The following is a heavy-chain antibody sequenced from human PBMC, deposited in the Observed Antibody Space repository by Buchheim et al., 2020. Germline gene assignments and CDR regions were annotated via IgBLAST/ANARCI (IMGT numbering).Heavy chain of an antibody. CDR2: ISGSGGST. V-gene: IGHV3-23*01. J-gene: IGHJ4*02. CDR3: AKPYCSGDSCYRFGFEY. Sequence: EVQLLESGGGLVQPGGSLRLSCAASGFTFSSYVMSWVREAPGKGLEWVSAISGSGGSTYYADSVKGRFTISRDNSKNTLCLQMNSLRAEDTAVYYCAKPYCSGDSCYRFGFEYWGQGTL. CDR1: GFTFSSYV. D-gene: IGHD2-15*01.